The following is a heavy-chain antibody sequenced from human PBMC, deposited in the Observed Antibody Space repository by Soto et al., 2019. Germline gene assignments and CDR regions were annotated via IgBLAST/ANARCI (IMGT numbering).Heavy chain of an antibody. CDR2: ISYDGSNK. CDR3: ARDDSSGWSYYYYGMDV. Sequence: QVQLVESGGGVVQPGRSLRLSCAASGFTFSSYAMHWVRQAPGKGLEWVAVISYDGSNKYYADSVKGRFTISRDNSKNTLYLQMNSLRAEDTAVYYCARDDSSGWSYYYYGMDVWGQGTTVTVSS. J-gene: IGHJ6*02. V-gene: IGHV3-30-3*01. CDR1: GFTFSSYA. D-gene: IGHD6-19*01.